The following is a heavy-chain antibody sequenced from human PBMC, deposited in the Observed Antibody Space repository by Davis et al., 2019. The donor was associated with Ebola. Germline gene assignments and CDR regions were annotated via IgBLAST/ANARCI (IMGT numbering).Heavy chain of an antibody. D-gene: IGHD6-6*01. CDR3: LPQEQLEDY. Sequence: GESLKISCAASGFTFSGYYMSWIRQAPGKGLEWVSYISSSGSTIYYADSVKGRFTISRDNAKNSLYLQMNSLRAEDTAVYYCLPQEQLEDYWGQGTLVTVSS. J-gene: IGHJ4*02. CDR2: ISSSGSTI. V-gene: IGHV3-11*04. CDR1: GFTFSGYY.